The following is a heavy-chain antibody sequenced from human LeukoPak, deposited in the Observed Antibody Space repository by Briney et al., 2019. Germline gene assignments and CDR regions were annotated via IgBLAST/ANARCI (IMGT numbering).Heavy chain of an antibody. J-gene: IGHJ4*02. V-gene: IGHV4-38-2*01. Sequence: PSETLSLTCAVSGYSISGGYYWGWIRQPPGKGLEWIGSIYHSGSTYYNPSLKSRVTISVDTSKNQFSLKLSSVTAADTAVYYCARQGGEFDYWGQGTLVTVSS. CDR3: ARQGGEFDY. CDR2: IYHSGST. CDR1: GYSISGGYY. D-gene: IGHD3-16*01.